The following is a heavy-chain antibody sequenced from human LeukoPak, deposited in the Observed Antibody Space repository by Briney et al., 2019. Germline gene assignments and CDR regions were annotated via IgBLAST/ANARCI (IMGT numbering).Heavy chain of an antibody. D-gene: IGHD6-19*01. V-gene: IGHV3-66*01. CDR1: GLIVSSNN. Sequence: GGSLRLSCEATGLIVSSNNMNWVRQAPGKGLEWVSLIYSGGNTYYADSVKGRFTISRDNSKNTVYVQMNSLRAEDTAVYYCMRDGAVAGFVYDYWGQGTLVTVST. CDR2: IYSGGNT. J-gene: IGHJ4*02. CDR3: MRDGAVAGFVYDY.